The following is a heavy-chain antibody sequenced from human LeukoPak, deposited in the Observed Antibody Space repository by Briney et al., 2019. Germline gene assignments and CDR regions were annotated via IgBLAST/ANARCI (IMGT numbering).Heavy chain of an antibody. V-gene: IGHV4-59*01. D-gene: IGHD6-13*01. J-gene: IGHJ5*02. Sequence: SETLSLTCTVSGGSISSFYWSWIRQPPGKGLEWIGYIYHSGSTNYNPSLKSRVTISVDTSKNQFSLSLSSVTAADTAVYYCARGFSSSWYWFDPWGQGTLVTVSS. CDR1: GGSISSFY. CDR3: ARGFSSSWYWFDP. CDR2: IYHSGST.